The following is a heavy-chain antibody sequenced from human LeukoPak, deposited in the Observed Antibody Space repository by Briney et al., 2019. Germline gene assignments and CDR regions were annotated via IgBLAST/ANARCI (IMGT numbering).Heavy chain of an antibody. CDR1: GYRFTRYW. Sequence: GESLKISCEGSGYRFTRYWIGWVRQIPGKGLEWMGIIYAGDSDTRYSPSFQGQVTISADKSISTAYLQWSSLKGSDTAMYYCARVRGSYYPADYWGQGTLVTVSS. V-gene: IGHV5-51*01. CDR3: ARVRGSYYPADY. J-gene: IGHJ4*02. CDR2: IYAGDSDT. D-gene: IGHD1-26*01.